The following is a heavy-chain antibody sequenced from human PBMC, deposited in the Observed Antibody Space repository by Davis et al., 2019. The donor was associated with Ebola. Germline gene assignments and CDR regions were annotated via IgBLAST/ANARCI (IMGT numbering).Heavy chain of an antibody. J-gene: IGHJ6*02. V-gene: IGHV3-30*04. D-gene: IGHD5-24*01. Sequence: GESLKISCAASGFTFSSYAMHWVRQAPGKGLEWLAVISYDGSNKYYADSVKGRFTISRDNSKNTLYLQMNSLRAEDTAVYYCARDLPDRDGYNPRGYYYYYGMDVWGQGTTVTVSS. CDR3: ARDLPDRDGYNPRGYYYYYGMDV. CDR1: GFTFSSYA. CDR2: ISYDGSNK.